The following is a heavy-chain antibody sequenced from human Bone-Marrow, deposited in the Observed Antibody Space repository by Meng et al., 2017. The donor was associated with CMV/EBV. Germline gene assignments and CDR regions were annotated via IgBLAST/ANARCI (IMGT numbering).Heavy chain of an antibody. D-gene: IGHD2-15*01. V-gene: IGHV3-33*06. J-gene: IGHJ4*02. Sequence: GESLKISCATSGFTFSNYALHWVRQAPGKGLEWVAVIWYDESNSKYADSVKGRFTNTRDSSKNMLYLQMDSLRVDDPAVNYCAKEKAGASSSCSDYCGRGTLVTVSS. CDR2: IWYDESNS. CDR1: GFTFSNYA. CDR3: AKEKAGASSSCSDY.